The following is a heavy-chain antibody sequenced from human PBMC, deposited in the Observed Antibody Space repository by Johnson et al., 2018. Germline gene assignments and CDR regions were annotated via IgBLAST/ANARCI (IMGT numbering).Heavy chain of an antibody. D-gene: IGHD3-22*01. J-gene: IGHJ3*02. Sequence: QVQLVQSGPGLVKPSETLSLTCTVSGGSISSYYWSWIRQPPGKGLEWIGYIYYSGSTNYNPSLKSRVTISEDTSKNQFSLKPSSVTAADTAVYYSARRADYYDSSGYYHDAFDIWGQGTMVTVSS. CDR2: IYYSGST. V-gene: IGHV4-59*01. CDR1: GGSISSYY. CDR3: ARRADYYDSSGYYHDAFDI.